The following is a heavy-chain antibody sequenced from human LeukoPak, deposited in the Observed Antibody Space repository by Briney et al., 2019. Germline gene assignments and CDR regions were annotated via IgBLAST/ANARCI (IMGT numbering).Heavy chain of an antibody. V-gene: IGHV3-23*01. D-gene: IGHD6-13*01. CDR1: GFTSSSYA. CDR2: ISGSGGST. Sequence: PGGSLRLSCAASGFTSSSYAMSWVRQAPGKGLEWVSAISGSGGSTYYADSVKGRFTISRDNSKNTLYLQMNSLRAEDTAVYYCAKDHHSSSWYETYYYYYMDVWGKGTTVTVSS. CDR3: AKDHHSSSWYETYYYYYMDV. J-gene: IGHJ6*03.